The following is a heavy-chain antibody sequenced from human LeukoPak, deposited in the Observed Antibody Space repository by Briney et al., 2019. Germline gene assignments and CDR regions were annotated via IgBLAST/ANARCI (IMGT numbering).Heavy chain of an antibody. CDR3: AGPWDQVGFDP. Sequence: DSVNVSCKASGYTFTGYYLHWVRQPPGQGLEWMGWIYPKTGGTSYAQKFQGRVTMTRDTSISTAYMELIGLRSDDTAVYYCAGPWDQVGFDPWGQGTLVSVSS. D-gene: IGHD1-26*01. V-gene: IGHV1-2*02. CDR2: IYPKTGGT. CDR1: GYTFTGYY. J-gene: IGHJ5*02.